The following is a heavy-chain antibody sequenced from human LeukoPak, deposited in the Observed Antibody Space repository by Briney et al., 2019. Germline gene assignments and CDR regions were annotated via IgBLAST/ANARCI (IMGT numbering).Heavy chain of an antibody. CDR3: ASDRCSSTSCYPPSDY. J-gene: IGHJ4*02. D-gene: IGHD2-2*01. V-gene: IGHV1-69*06. Sequence: ASVTVSCKASGGTLSSYAISWVRQAPGQGLEWMGGIIPTFGTANYAQKFRGRVTITADKSTSTAYMEMSSLRSEDTAVYYCASDRCSSTSCYPPSDYWGQGTLVTVSS. CDR2: IIPTFGTA. CDR1: GGTLSSYA.